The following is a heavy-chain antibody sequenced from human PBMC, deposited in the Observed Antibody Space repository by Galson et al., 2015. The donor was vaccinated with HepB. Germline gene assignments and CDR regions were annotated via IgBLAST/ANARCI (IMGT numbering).Heavy chain of an antibody. CDR1: GFTFASYG. CDR2: ISSDGSNK. V-gene: IGHV3-30*18. D-gene: IGHD2-15*01. Sequence: SLRLSCAASGFTFASYGMHWVRQAPGKGLEWVAVISSDGSNKYYADSVKGRFTISRDNSKNTLYLQMNSLRVEDTAVYYCAKAGGDCSGGSCHVGNYYYYAMDVWGQGTTVTVSS. J-gene: IGHJ6*02. CDR3: AKAGGDCSGGSCHVGNYYYYAMDV.